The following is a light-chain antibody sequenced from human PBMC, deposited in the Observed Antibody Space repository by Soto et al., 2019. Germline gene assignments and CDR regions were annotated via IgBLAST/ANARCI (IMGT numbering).Light chain of an antibody. CDR1: QRVSSSY. V-gene: IGKV3-20*01. CDR2: GAS. Sequence: EIVLTQSPGTLSLSPGERASLSCRASQRVSSSYLAWDQQKPGQAPRLLMYGASSRVTGTPDRFSGSGSGTGFTLTISGLQPEDLAEYYCQLCDSWGRFGPGTKVNIK. CDR3: QLCDSWGR. J-gene: IGKJ3*01.